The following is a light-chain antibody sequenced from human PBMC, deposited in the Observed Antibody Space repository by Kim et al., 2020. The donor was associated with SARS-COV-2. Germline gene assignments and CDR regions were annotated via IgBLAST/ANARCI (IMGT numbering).Light chain of an antibody. V-gene: IGKV1-39*01. Sequence: ASVGDRVTITCRASQSINTYLNWYQQKPGKAPKLLIYAASNLQSGIPSRFSGSGSGTDFSLTISSLQPEDFTTYYCQQSFSTPRTFGQGTKVDIK. J-gene: IGKJ1*01. CDR3: QQSFSTPRT. CDR1: QSINTY. CDR2: AAS.